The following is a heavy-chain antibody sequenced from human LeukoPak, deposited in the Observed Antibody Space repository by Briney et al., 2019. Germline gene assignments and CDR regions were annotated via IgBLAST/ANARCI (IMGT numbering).Heavy chain of an antibody. V-gene: IGHV4-59*08. Sequence: SETLSLTCTVSGGSISSYYWSWIRQPPGKGLEWIGYIYYSGSTNYNPSLKSRVTISVDTSQNQFSLKLSSLTAADTAVYYCARLPHFDGDGKWADYWGQGTLVTVSS. J-gene: IGHJ4*02. CDR3: ARLPHFDGDGKWADY. CDR1: GGSISSYY. D-gene: IGHD3-9*01. CDR2: IYYSGST.